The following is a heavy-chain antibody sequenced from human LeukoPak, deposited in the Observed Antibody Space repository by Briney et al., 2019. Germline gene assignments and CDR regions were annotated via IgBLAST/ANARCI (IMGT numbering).Heavy chain of an antibody. CDR1: GGTFSSYA. V-gene: IGHV1-69*06. CDR3: ARDNWNYGGWFDP. D-gene: IGHD1-7*01. J-gene: IGHJ5*02. Sequence: SVKVSCKASGGTFSSYAISWVRQAPGQGLEWMGGIIPIFGTANYAQKFQGRVTITADKSTSTAYMELSSLRSEDTAVYYCARDNWNYGGWFDPWGQGTLVTVSS. CDR2: IIPIFGTA.